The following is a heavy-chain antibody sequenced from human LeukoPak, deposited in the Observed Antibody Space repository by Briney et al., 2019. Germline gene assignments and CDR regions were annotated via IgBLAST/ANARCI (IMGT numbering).Heavy chain of an antibody. J-gene: IGHJ6*02. D-gene: IGHD2-8*01. Sequence: PSETLSLTCAVYGGSFSGYYWSWIRQPPGKGLEWIGEINHSGSTNYNPSPKSRVTISVDTSKNQFSLKLSSVTAADTAVYYCARSLAYCTNGVCYTLHYYYYYGMDVWGQGTTVTVSS. V-gene: IGHV4-34*01. CDR1: GGSFSGYY. CDR2: INHSGST. CDR3: ARSLAYCTNGVCYTLHYYYYYGMDV.